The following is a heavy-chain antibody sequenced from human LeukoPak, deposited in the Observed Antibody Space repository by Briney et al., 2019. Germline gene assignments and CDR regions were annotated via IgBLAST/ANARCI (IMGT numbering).Heavy chain of an antibody. V-gene: IGHV3-33*06. J-gene: IGHJ4*02. CDR1: GFTFSTHG. CDR3: AKSDY. Sequence: GGSLRLSCAASGFTFSTHGMHWVRQAPGKGLEWVAAIWYDGSSIYYVDSVKGRFTISRDNSKNTLYLQMNSLRAEDTAVYYCAKSDYWGQGTLVTVSS. CDR2: IWYDGSSI.